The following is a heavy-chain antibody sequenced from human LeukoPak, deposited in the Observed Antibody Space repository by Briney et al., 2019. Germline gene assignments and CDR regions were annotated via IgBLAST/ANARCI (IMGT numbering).Heavy chain of an antibody. CDR1: GYTFTNYA. D-gene: IGHD2-2*01. CDR3: ARGPIIDIAIVPTADEYYYMDV. CDR2: INTYNGKT. J-gene: IGHJ6*03. V-gene: IGHV1-18*01. Sequence: ASVKVSCKASGYTFTNYAITWVRQAPGQGLEWMGWINTYNGKTDYAQKLQGRVTMTTDTSTSTAYLELRSLISYDTAVYYCARGPIIDIAIVPTADEYYYMDVWGKGTTVTVSS.